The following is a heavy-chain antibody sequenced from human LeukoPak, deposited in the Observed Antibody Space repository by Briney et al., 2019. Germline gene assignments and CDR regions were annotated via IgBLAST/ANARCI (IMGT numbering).Heavy chain of an antibody. V-gene: IGHV4-59*01. Sequence: SETLSLTGTVSGGSISSYYWSWIRQPPGKGLEWIGYIYYSGSTNYNPSLKSRVTISVDTSKNQFSLKLSSVTAADTAVYYCAAGRITMISALDYYYMDVWGKGTTVTVSS. CDR1: GGSISSYY. J-gene: IGHJ6*03. D-gene: IGHD3-22*01. CDR2: IYYSGST. CDR3: AAGRITMISALDYYYMDV.